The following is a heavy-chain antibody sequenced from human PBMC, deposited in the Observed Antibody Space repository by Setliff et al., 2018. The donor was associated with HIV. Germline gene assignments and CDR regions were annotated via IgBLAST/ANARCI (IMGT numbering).Heavy chain of an antibody. Sequence: ASVKVSCKASGGSFSRSAISWVRQAPGQGLEWMGGIIPMFDTANYAERFHGRVTMTADESTSTVYMELSRLRPEDTAVYYCARDLGGDYSRYWYFDVWGRGTLVTVSS. CDR1: GGSFSRSA. D-gene: IGHD3-22*01. CDR3: ARDLGGDYSRYWYFDV. J-gene: IGHJ2*01. V-gene: IGHV1-69*13. CDR2: IIPMFDTA.